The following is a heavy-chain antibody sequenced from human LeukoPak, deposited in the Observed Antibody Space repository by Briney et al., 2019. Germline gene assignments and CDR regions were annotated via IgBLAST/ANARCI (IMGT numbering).Heavy chain of an antibody. CDR2: IYYSGST. V-gene: IGHV4-39*01. Sequence: SETLSLTCTVSGGSISSSSYYWGWIRQPPGKGLEWIGSIYYSGSTYYNPSLKSRITISVDTSKNQFSLKLSSVTAADTAVYYCARHEGYSSSWYSRYFDYWGQGTLVTVSS. CDR3: ARHEGYSSSWYSRYFDY. CDR1: GGSISSSSYY. J-gene: IGHJ4*02. D-gene: IGHD6-13*01.